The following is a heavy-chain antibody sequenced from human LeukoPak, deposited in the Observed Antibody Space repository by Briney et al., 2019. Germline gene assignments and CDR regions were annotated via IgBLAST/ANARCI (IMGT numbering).Heavy chain of an antibody. CDR1: DYSFSDYW. V-gene: IGHV3-23*01. Sequence: GESLKISCKASDYSFSDYWIGWVRQAPAKGLEWVSTTTTGGTDTYYADSVKGRFTISRDNSKNTLFLQMNSLSADDTGVYFCAKDGDGIQYFDSWGQGTLVTVSS. CDR3: AKDGDGIQYFDS. CDR2: TTTGGTDT. J-gene: IGHJ4*02. D-gene: IGHD7-27*01.